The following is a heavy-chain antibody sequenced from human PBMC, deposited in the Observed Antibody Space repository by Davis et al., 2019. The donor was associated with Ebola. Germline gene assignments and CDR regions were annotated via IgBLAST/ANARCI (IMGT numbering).Heavy chain of an antibody. J-gene: IGHJ4*02. CDR2: ISGYNGNT. CDR3: ARDLIVGPNDY. D-gene: IGHD1-26*01. Sequence: AASVKVSCKASGYTFTSYGISWVRQAPGQGLEWMGWISGYNGNTKNAQKVQGRVTMTTDTSTSTAYMELRSLRSDDTAVYYCARDLIVGPNDYWGQGDLVTVSS. V-gene: IGHV1-18*01. CDR1: GYTFTSYG.